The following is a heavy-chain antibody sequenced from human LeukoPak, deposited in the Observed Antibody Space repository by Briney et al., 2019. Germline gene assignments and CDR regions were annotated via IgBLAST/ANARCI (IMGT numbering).Heavy chain of an antibody. CDR2: IIPPFGTA. J-gene: IGHJ5*02. Sequence: SVKVSCKASGYTFTSYAISWVRQAPGQGLEWMGGIIPPFGTASYAQNFQGRVTISADESTSTAYMELSSLRSEDTAVYYCARDLTMVRGARYRPYNWFAPWGQGTLVTVSS. CDR1: GYTFTSYA. D-gene: IGHD3-10*01. CDR3: ARDLTMVRGARYRPYNWFAP. V-gene: IGHV1-69*13.